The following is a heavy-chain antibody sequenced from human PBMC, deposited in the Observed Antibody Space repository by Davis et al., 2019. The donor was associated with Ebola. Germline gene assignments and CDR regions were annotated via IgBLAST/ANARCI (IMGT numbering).Heavy chain of an antibody. CDR2: IWYDGSNK. D-gene: IGHD4-17*01. CDR1: GFNFFNYG. Sequence: PGGSLRLSCAASGFNFFNYGMHWVRQTPGKGLEWVAVIWYDGSNKYYGDSVKGRFTISRDDSKNTVYLRMNSLRVEDTAVYYCARDQGYGDHALVDHWGQGTLVTVSS. V-gene: IGHV3-33*01. J-gene: IGHJ4*02. CDR3: ARDQGYGDHALVDH.